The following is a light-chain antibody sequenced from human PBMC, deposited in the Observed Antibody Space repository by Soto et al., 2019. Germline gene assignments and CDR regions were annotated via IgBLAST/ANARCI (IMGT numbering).Light chain of an antibody. CDR1: QSVSSSY. Sequence: EIVLTQSPGTLSFSPGERATLSCRASQSVSSSYLAWYQQKPGQAPRLLLYGASSRATGIPDRFSGSGSGTDFTLTFSRLEPEDFAVYYCHQYDSSPLPFGGGTKVEIK. J-gene: IGKJ4*01. CDR3: HQYDSSPLP. V-gene: IGKV3-20*01. CDR2: GAS.